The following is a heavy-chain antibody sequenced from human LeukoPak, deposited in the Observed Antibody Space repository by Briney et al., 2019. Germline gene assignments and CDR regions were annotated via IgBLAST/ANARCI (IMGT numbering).Heavy chain of an antibody. CDR2: ISTRGHYI. CDR3: ARGSTREWPSAWLGP. J-gene: IGHJ5*02. CDR1: GFTFSRHS. Sequence: PGGSLKLSCVASGFTFSRHSMTWVRQAPGKGLEWVSSISTRGHYIYYGDSMEGRFTVSRDNPKNSLYLQMNSLRAEDTAVYYCARGSTREWPSAWLGPWGQGILVIVSS. D-gene: IGHD3-3*01. V-gene: IGHV3-21*01.